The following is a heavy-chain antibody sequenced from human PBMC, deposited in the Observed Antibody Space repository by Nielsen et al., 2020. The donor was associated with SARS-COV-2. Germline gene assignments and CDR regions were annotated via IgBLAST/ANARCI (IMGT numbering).Heavy chain of an antibody. J-gene: IGHJ6*02. CDR2: ISYEGSKK. CDR1: GFNFNNYG. V-gene: IGHV3-30*18. Sequence: GESLKISCVASGFNFNNYGFYWVRQAPGKGLECVASISYEGSKKYYADSLNGRFTISRDYSRNTVYLQMNKLRVEDTAVYYCAKRRGVFMSAFGGGGALDVWGQGTTVTVSS. D-gene: IGHD3-16*01. CDR3: AKRRGVFMSAFGGGGALDV.